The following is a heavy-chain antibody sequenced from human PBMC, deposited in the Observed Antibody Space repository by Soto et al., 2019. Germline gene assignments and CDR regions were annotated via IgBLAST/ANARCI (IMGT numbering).Heavy chain of an antibody. CDR1: GFTFDDYA. J-gene: IGHJ4*02. D-gene: IGHD4-4*01. CDR3: ATGGPTMTTSFFDY. CDR2: ISWDSGSI. V-gene: IGHV3-9*01. Sequence: GGSLRLSCAASGFTFDDYAMHWVRQAPGKGLEWVSGISWDSGSIAYADSVKGRFTISRDNAKNSLYLQMNSLRAEDTALYYCATGGPTMTTSFFDYWGQGTLVSVSS.